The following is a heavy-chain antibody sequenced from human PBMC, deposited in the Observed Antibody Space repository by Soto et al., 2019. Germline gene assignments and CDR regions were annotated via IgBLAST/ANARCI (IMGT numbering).Heavy chain of an antibody. CDR3: ARGKGWFYYYYYYMDV. CDR2: INAGNGNT. Sequence: ASVKVSCKASGYTFTSYAMHLVRQAPGQRLEWMGWINAGNGNTKYSQKFQGRVTITRDTSASTAYMELSSLRSEDTAVYYCARGKGWFYYYYYYMDVWGKGTTVTVSS. V-gene: IGHV1-3*01. J-gene: IGHJ6*03. CDR1: GYTFTSYA. D-gene: IGHD3-10*01.